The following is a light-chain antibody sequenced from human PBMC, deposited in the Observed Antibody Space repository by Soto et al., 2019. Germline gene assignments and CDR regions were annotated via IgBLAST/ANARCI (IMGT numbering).Light chain of an antibody. V-gene: IGLV2-8*01. CDR2: EVS. Sequence: QSALTQPPSASGSPGQSVTISCTGTSSDIGAYNSVSWYQHHPGKAPKLVIYEVSKGPSGVPDRFSGSKSGNTASLTISGLQAEDEAEYYCSSYTNINTRACVFGTGTKLTVL. CDR1: SSDIGAYNS. J-gene: IGLJ1*01. CDR3: SSYTNINTRACV.